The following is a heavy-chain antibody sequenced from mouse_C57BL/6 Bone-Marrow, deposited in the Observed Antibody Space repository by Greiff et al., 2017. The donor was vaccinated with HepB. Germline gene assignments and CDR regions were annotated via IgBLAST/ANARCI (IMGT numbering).Heavy chain of an antibody. D-gene: IGHD2-3*01. V-gene: IGHV1-76*01. J-gene: IGHJ3*01. CDR2: IYPGSGNT. CDR3: ARSGWFLFAY. Sequence: VKLVESGAELVRPGASVKLSCKASGYTFTDYYINWVKQRPGQGLEWIARIYPGSGNTYYNEKFKGKATLTAEKSSSTAYMQLSRLTSEDSAVYFCARSGWFLFAYWGQGTLVTVSA. CDR1: GYTFTDYY.